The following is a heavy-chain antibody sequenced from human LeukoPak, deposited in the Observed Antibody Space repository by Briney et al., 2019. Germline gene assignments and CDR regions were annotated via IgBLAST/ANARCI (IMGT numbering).Heavy chain of an antibody. CDR3: ARDNRASSSWAYYFDY. CDR1: GGSISSYY. CDR2: IYYSGST. D-gene: IGHD6-13*01. Sequence: SETLSLTCTVSGGSISSYYWSWIRQPPGKGLEWIGYIYYSGSTNYNPSLKSRVTISVDTSKNQFSLKLSSVTAADTAAYYCARDNRASSSWAYYFDYWGQGTLVTVSS. J-gene: IGHJ4*02. V-gene: IGHV4-59*01.